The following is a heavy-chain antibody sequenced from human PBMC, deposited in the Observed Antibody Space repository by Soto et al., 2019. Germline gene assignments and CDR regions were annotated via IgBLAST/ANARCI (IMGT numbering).Heavy chain of an antibody. V-gene: IGHV3-30-3*01. D-gene: IGHD3-22*01. CDR1: GFTFSSYA. CDR2: ISYDGSNK. CDR3: AVSYDSSGYYSAFDN. Sequence: PGGSLRLSCAASGFTFSSYAMHWVRQAPGKGLEWVAVISYDGSNKYYADSVKGRFTISRDNSKNTLYLQMNSLRAEDTAVYYCAVSYDSSGYYSAFDNWGQGTLVTVSS. J-gene: IGHJ4*02.